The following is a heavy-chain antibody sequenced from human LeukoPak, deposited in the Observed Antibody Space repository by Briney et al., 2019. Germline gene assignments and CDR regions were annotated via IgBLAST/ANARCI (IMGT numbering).Heavy chain of an antibody. D-gene: IGHD3-22*01. J-gene: IGHJ3*02. CDR3: AREVTMIVGAFDI. Sequence: SQTLSLTCAVSGGSISSGGYSWSWIRQPPGKGLEWIGYIYHSGSTYYNPSLKSRVTISVDRSKNQFSLKLSSVTAADTAVYYCAREVTMIVGAFDIWGQGTMVTVSS. CDR1: GGSISSGGYS. CDR2: IYHSGST. V-gene: IGHV4-30-2*01.